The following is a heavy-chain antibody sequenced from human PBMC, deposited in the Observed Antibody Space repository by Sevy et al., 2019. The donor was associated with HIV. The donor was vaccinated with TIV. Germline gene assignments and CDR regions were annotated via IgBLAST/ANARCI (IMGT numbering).Heavy chain of an antibody. CDR2: INQGGSQE. V-gene: IGHV3-7*01. Sequence: GGSLRLSCAASGLTFSSYWMTWVRQAPGKGLEWVANINQGGSQEYYVDSVKGRFTISRDNAKNSLYLQINNLRAEDTAVYYCATILPAGVPAEYFQHWVQGTLVTISS. CDR1: GLTFSSYW. CDR3: ATILPAGVPAEYFQH. J-gene: IGHJ1*01. D-gene: IGHD2-2*01.